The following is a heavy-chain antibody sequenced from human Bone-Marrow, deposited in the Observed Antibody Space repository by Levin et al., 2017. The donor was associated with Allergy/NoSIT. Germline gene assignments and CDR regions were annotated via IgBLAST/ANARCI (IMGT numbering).Heavy chain of an antibody. CDR2: VNDDGVGT. V-gene: IGHV3-23*01. Sequence: PSGGSLRLSCAASGFPFRGYAMSWVRQTPGKGLEWVANVNDDGVGTFYEASVKGRSTISRDNSKNTLYLQMNSLRGDDTAIYYCAKNRGAVYSSYHMDVWGKGTTVTV. D-gene: IGHD1-26*01. CDR3: AKNRGAVYSSYHMDV. J-gene: IGHJ6*03. CDR1: GFPFRGYA.